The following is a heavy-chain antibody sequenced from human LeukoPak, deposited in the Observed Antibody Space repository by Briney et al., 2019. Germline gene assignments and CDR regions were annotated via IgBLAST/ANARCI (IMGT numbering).Heavy chain of an antibody. J-gene: IGHJ4*02. V-gene: IGHV3-21*01. Sequence: GGSLRLSCAASGFTFSSYSMNWVRQAPGKGLEWVSSISSSSSYIYYADSVKGRFTISRDNAKNSLYLQMNSLRAEDTAVYYCAGETGSSSPGPFDYWGQGTLVTVSS. CDR3: AGETGSSSPGPFDY. CDR1: GFTFSSYS. CDR2: ISSSSSYI. D-gene: IGHD6-6*01.